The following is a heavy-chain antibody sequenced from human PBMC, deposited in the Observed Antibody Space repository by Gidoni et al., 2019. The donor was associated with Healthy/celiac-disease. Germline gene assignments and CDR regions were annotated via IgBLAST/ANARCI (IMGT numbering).Heavy chain of an antibody. Sequence: QVQLQESGPGLVKPSETLSLTCTVSGGSISSYYWSWIRQPPGKGLEWIGYIYYSGSTNYNPSLKSRVTISVDTSKNQFSLKLSSVTAADTAVYYCARQEQSGLLDYWGQGTLVTVSS. D-gene: IGHD5-12*01. J-gene: IGHJ4*02. CDR3: ARQEQSGLLDY. V-gene: IGHV4-59*08. CDR2: IYYSGST. CDR1: GGSISSYY.